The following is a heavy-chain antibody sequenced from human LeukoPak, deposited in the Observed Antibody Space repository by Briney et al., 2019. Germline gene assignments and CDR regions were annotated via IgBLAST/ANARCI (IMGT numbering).Heavy chain of an antibody. CDR2: ISGSGGST. D-gene: IGHD3-10*01. CDR3: AKPGVRRVIMWSFDY. V-gene: IGHV3-23*01. CDR1: GFTFSSYA. Sequence: PGGSLRLSCAASGFTFSSYAMSWVRQAPGKGLEWVSAISGSGGSTYYADSVKGRFTISRDNSKNTLYLQMNSLRAEDTAVYYCAKPGVRRVIMWSFDYWGQGTLVTVSS. J-gene: IGHJ4*02.